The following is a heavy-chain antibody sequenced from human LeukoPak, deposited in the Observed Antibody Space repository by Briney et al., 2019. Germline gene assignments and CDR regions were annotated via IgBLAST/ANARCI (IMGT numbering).Heavy chain of an antibody. CDR3: ARIAVAGTNWFDP. J-gene: IGHJ5*02. D-gene: IGHD6-19*01. CDR1: GYTFTNYG. V-gene: IGHV1-18*01. Sequence: ASVKVSCKASGYTFTNYGISWVRQAPGQGLDWMGWISAYNGNKVYAQELQGRVTMTTDTSTSTAYMELRSLRSDDTAVYYCARIAVAGTNWFDPWGQGTLVTVSS. CDR2: ISAYNGNK.